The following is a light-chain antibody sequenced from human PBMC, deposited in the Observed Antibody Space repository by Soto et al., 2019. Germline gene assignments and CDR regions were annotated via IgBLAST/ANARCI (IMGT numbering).Light chain of an antibody. CDR2: GAS. V-gene: IGKV3-20*01. J-gene: IGKJ1*01. CDR1: QSVSSSY. CDR3: QQYGSSPT. Sequence: EIVLTQSPGTLSLSPGERATLSCRASQSVSSSYLAWYQQKPGQAPRILIYGASSRATGIPDRFSGSGSGTDFPLTISRLEPEDFAVYYCQQYGSSPTFGQGTKVEIK.